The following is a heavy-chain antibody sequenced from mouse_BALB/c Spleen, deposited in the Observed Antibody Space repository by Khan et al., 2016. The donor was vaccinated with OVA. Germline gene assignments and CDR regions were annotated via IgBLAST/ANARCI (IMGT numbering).Heavy chain of an antibody. CDR1: GFTFSTYG. CDR3: SRCAYYYYSEGFAY. V-gene: IGHV5-6*02. CDR2: ISSGGSYT. D-gene: IGHD1-1*02. Sequence: EVKLVESGGDLVKPEGSLKLSCAASGFTFSTYGMSWVRQTPDKRLEWVATISSGGSYTYYPDSVQGRFTISSDNAKNTIYLQLSSLKSEETAMFYCSRCAYYYYSEGFAYWRQGTLVTVSA. J-gene: IGHJ3*01.